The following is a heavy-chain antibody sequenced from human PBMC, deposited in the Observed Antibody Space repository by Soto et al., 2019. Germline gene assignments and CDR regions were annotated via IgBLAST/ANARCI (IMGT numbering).Heavy chain of an antibody. Sequence: SETLSLTCSVSGGSVSSESYYWSWIRQTPGKGLEWIGNVENSGSTYHNPSLRSRVTISADTSENKFSLTLKSVTAADTAVYFCARDFERSAIGPWGQGTSVTVSS. V-gene: IGHV4-61*01. CDR2: VENSGST. D-gene: IGHD3-9*01. CDR3: ARDFERSAIGP. CDR1: GGSVSSESYY. J-gene: IGHJ5*02.